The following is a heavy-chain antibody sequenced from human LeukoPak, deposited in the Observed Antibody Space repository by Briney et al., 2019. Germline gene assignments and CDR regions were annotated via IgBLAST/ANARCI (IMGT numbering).Heavy chain of an antibody. CDR3: ARLPTDLLAFDY. Sequence: SETVSLTCSVSGGTISSSSYYWGSIRQPPGKGLEWIQSISYSGSTYYNPSLKSRVTISIDTSKNQFSLKLSSVTAADTAMYYCARLPTDLLAFDYWGQGTLVTVSS. D-gene: IGHD2-8*02. CDR2: ISYSGST. J-gene: IGHJ4*02. CDR1: GGTISSSSYY. V-gene: IGHV4-39*01.